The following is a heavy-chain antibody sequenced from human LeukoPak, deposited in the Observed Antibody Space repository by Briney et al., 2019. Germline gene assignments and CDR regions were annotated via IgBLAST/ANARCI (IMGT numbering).Heavy chain of an antibody. D-gene: IGHD3-3*01. CDR1: GGTFSSYT. J-gene: IGHJ6*02. CDR2: IIPILGIA. Sequence: SVKVSCKASGGTFSSYTISWVRQAPGQGLEWMGRIIPILGIANYAQKFQGRVTITADKSTSTAYMELSSLRSEDTAVYYCASWVLGVVYGMDVWGQGTTVTVSS. V-gene: IGHV1-69*02. CDR3: ASWVLGVVYGMDV.